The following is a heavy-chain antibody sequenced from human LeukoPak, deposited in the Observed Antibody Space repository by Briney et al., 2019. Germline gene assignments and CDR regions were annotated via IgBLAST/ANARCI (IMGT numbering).Heavy chain of an antibody. D-gene: IGHD2-2*01. V-gene: IGHV1-2*02. CDR2: INPNSGGT. CDR3: ARGRTGYCSSTSCFYYFDY. CDR1: GYTFTGYY. Sequence: ASVKVSRKASGYTFTGYYMHWVRQAPGQGLEWMGWINPNSGGTNYAQKFQGRVTMTRDTSISTAYMELSRLRSDDTAVYYCARGRTGYCSSTSCFYYFDYWGQGALVTVSS. J-gene: IGHJ4*02.